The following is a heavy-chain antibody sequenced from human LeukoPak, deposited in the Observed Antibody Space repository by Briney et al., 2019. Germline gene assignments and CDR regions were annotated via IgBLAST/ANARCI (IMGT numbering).Heavy chain of an antibody. Sequence: ASVKVSCKASGYTFTVYYIHWVRQAPGQGLEWMGWINPNSGGTNYAQKFQGRVTMTRDTSISTAYMELTRLRSDDTAVYYCARDNGDYWFDYWGQGTLVTVSS. V-gene: IGHV1-2*02. CDR2: INPNSGGT. CDR3: ARDNGDYWFDY. CDR1: GYTFTVYY. J-gene: IGHJ4*02. D-gene: IGHD4-17*01.